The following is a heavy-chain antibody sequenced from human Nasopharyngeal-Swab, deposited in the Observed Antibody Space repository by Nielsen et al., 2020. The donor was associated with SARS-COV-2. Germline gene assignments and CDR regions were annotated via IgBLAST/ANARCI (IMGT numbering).Heavy chain of an antibody. CDR3: ARVSWEGSYYYYYMDV. J-gene: IGHJ6*03. CDR2: INHSGST. V-gene: IGHV4-34*01. Sequence: RQAPGKGLEWIGEINHSGSTTYNPSLKSRVTISVDTSKNQFSLKLSSATAADTAVYYCARVSWEGSYYYYYMDVWGKGTTVTVSS. D-gene: IGHD1-26*01.